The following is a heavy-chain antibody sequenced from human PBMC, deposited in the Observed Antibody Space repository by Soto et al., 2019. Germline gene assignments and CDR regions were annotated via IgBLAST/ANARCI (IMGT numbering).Heavy chain of an antibody. CDR1: GGSISSYY. V-gene: IGHV4-4*07. CDR3: ARDHPNYYDSSGYPNYYYYGMDV. CDR2: IYTSGST. D-gene: IGHD3-22*01. Sequence: SETLSLTCTVSGGSISSYYWSWIRQPAGKGLEWVGRIYTSGSTNYNPSLKSRVTMSVDTSKNQFSLKLSSVTAADTAVYYCARDHPNYYDSSGYPNYYYYGMDVWGQGTTVTVSS. J-gene: IGHJ6*02.